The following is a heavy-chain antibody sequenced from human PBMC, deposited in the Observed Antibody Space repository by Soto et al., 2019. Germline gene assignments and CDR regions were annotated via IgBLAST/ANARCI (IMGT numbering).Heavy chain of an antibody. CDR3: ARGTGLRYFDSDAYYGMDV. V-gene: IGHV4-59*01. CDR1: GGSISSYY. D-gene: IGHD3-9*01. J-gene: IGHJ6*02. CDR2: IYYSGST. Sequence: SETLSLTCTVSGGSISSYYWSWIRQPPGKGLEWIGYIYYSGSTNYNPSLRSRVTISVDTSKNQFSLKLSSVTAADTAVYYCARGTGLRYFDSDAYYGMDVWGQGTTVTVSS.